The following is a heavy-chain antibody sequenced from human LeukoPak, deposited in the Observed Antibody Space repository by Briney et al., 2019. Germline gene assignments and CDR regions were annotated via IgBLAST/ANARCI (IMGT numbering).Heavy chain of an antibody. Sequence: GGSLRLSCAASGFTFSNAWMSWVRQAPGKGLEWVSAISTTGGTTYYADSVRGRFTISRDNSRNTLYLQMNSLRAEDTAVYYCARELYYYDSSGYPEAPFDYWGQGTLVTVSS. CDR3: ARELYYYDSSGYPEAPFDY. V-gene: IGHV3-23*01. CDR1: GFTFSNAW. CDR2: ISTTGGTT. D-gene: IGHD3-22*01. J-gene: IGHJ4*02.